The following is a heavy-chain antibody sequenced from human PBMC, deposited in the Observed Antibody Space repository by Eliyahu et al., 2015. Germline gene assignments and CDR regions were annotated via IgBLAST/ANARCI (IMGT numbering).Heavy chain of an antibody. CDR3: ARVPLPAVRPFDY. D-gene: IGHD2-2*01. V-gene: IGHV4-34*01. CDR2: INHSGST. CDR1: GESFSGCY. J-gene: IGHJ4*02. Sequence: QVQLQQWGAGLLKPSETLSLTCAVYGESFSGCYWSWIRQPPGKGLEWIGEINHSGSTNYNPSLKSRVTISVDTSKNQFSLKLSPVTAADTAVYYCARVPLPAVRPFDYWGQGTLVTVSS.